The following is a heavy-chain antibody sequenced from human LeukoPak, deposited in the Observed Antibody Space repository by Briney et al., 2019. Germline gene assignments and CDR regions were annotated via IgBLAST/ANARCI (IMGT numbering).Heavy chain of an antibody. D-gene: IGHD3-22*01. CDR1: GFTFTNYW. CDR3: AKDHESDGYPCLDH. V-gene: IGHV3-74*01. CDR2: ISASGP. J-gene: IGHJ4*02. Sequence: GGSLRLSCAASGFTFTNYWMHWVRQAPGKGLEWVSTISASGPYYADAVRGRFTISRDNSRNTLSLQMDSLRAEDTAVYYCAKDHESDGYPCLDHWGLGTLVTVSS.